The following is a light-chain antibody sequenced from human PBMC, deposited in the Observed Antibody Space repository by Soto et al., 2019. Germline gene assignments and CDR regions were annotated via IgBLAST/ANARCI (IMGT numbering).Light chain of an antibody. CDR1: SSDVGGYNY. CDR2: ALT. J-gene: IGLJ2*01. V-gene: IGLV2-11*01. Sequence: QSALTQPRSVSGSPGQSVTISCTGTSSDVGGYNYISWYQQYPGKAPKLLIYALTERPSGVPDRFSGSKSGNTASLTISGLQAEDEADYYCCSYAGQYTVIFGGGTKLTVL. CDR3: CSYAGQYTVI.